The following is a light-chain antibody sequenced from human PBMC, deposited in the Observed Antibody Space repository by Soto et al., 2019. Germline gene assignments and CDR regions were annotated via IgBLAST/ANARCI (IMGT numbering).Light chain of an antibody. CDR3: AAWDDSLRGRV. CDR2: RND. J-gene: IGLJ1*01. V-gene: IGLV1-47*01. Sequence: QSALSHPPSASGTPGQRFTISCSGSSSNVGVNFVYWYQHLPGTAPKLLIYRNDQRPSGVPDRFSGSKSGTSSSLAISGLRYEDEADYYCAAWDDSLRGRVFGTGTKVTVL. CDR1: SSNVGVNF.